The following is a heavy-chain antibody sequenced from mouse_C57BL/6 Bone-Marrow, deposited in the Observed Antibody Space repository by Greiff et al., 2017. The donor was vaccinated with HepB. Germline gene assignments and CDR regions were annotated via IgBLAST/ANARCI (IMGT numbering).Heavy chain of an antibody. CDR3: ARSPLYSNYVAWFAY. V-gene: IGHV1-18*01. Sequence: VQLQQSGPELVKPGASVKIPCKASGYTFTDYNMDWVKQSHGKSLEWIGDINPNNGGTIYNQKFKGKATLTVDKSSSTAYMELHSLTSEDTAVYYCARSPLYSNYVAWFAYWGQGTLVTVSA. CDR1: GYTFTDYN. CDR2: INPNNGGT. D-gene: IGHD2-5*01. J-gene: IGHJ3*01.